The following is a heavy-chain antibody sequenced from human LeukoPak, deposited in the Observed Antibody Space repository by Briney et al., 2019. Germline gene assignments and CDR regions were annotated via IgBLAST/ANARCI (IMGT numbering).Heavy chain of an antibody. CDR2: FDPVDGET. CDR3: ATHRYSSNAFDI. J-gene: IGHJ3*02. D-gene: IGHD3-16*02. Sequence: ASVKVSCKASGYTFTGYYMHWVRQAPGKGLEWMGGFDPVDGETIYAQKFQGRVTMTEDTSTDTAYMELSSLRSEDTAVYYCATHRYSSNAFDIWGQGTMVTVSS. V-gene: IGHV1-24*01. CDR1: GYTFTGYY.